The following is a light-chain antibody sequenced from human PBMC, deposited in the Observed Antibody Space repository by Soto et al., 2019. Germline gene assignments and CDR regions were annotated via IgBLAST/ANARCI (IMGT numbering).Light chain of an antibody. Sequence: DIQMTQSPSSLSASVGDRVTITCRASQSISYFLNWYQQKSGSASKLLSYAASSLQSGVPLRFSGSESGPDFTLTIMYLKPQDFATYSCQHTYSLRFSSGPRTKVD. CDR1: QSISYF. J-gene: IGKJ3*01. CDR3: QHTYSLRFS. V-gene: IGKV1-39*01. CDR2: AAS.